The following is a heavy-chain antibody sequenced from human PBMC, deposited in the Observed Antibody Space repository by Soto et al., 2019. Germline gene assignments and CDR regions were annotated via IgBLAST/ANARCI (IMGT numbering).Heavy chain of an antibody. D-gene: IGHD5-18*01. J-gene: IGHJ4*02. Sequence: QLSLKVSGPTLVKTTPTLTLTCTFSGFSLTTSGVGVGWIRQPPGKALEWLELIFWNDDERYSPSLKRRLTINKDTSKNQVVLTMTNMDPVDTATYDGVHTGYSYDPLVYWGRGPLVTVSP. V-gene: IGHV2-5*01. CDR1: GFSLTTSGVG. CDR2: IFWNDDE. CDR3: VHTGYSYDPLVY.